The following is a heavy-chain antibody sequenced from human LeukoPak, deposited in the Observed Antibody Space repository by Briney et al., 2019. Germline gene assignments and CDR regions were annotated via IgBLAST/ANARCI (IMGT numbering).Heavy chain of an antibody. CDR3: ARDIVM. CDR2: IYGGDNT. J-gene: IGHJ4*02. V-gene: IGHV3-66*01. D-gene: IGHD2/OR15-2a*01. Sequence: GGSLRLSCAASGFTVSSSYMNWVSQAPGKGLEWVSVIYGGDNTYYSDSMKDRFTIYRDNSKNTLYLQMNSLRADDTAVYFCARDIVMWGQGALVTVSS. CDR1: GFTVSSSY.